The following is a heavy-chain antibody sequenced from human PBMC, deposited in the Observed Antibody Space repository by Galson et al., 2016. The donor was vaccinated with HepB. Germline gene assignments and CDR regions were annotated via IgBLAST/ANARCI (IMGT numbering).Heavy chain of an antibody. V-gene: IGHV3-7*03. Sequence: SLRLSCAASGFNFSSYWMSWVRQAPGKGLEWVANIKQDGSEKYYVDSVEGRFTISRDNAKNSLYLQMNSLRGEDTAVYYCARGRGVDVWGQGTTVTVSS. J-gene: IGHJ6*02. CDR1: GFNFSSYW. CDR3: ARGRGVDV. CDR2: IKQDGSEK.